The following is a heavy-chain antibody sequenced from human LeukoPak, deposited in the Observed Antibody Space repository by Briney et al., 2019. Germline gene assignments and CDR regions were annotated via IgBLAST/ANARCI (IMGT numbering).Heavy chain of an antibody. CDR1: GFTVSSNY. J-gene: IGHJ4*02. CDR3: ATGFNYYDSSGLHDY. V-gene: IGHV3-53*01. D-gene: IGHD3-22*01. Sequence: GGSLRLSRAASGFTVSSNYMSWVRQAPGKGLEWVSVIYSGGSTYYADSVKGRFTISRDNSKNTLYLQMNSLRAEDTAVYYCATGFNYYDSSGLHDYWGQGTLVTVSS. CDR2: IYSGGST.